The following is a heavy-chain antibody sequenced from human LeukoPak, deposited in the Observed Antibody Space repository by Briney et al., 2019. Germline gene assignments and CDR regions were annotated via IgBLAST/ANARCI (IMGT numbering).Heavy chain of an antibody. V-gene: IGHV1-18*01. J-gene: IGHJ4*02. CDR3: ARAGGYSGSYKYHFDY. D-gene: IGHD1-26*01. CDR2: ISAYNGNT. Sequence: ASVKVSCKASGYTFTSYGISWVRQAPGQGLEWMGWISAYNGNTNYAQKLQGRVTMTTVTSTSTAYMELRSLRSDDTAVYYCARAGGYSGSYKYHFDYWGQGTLVTVSS. CDR1: GYTFTSYG.